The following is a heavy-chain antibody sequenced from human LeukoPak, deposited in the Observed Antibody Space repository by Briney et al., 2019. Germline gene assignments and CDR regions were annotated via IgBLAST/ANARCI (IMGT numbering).Heavy chain of an antibody. D-gene: IGHD3-3*01. Sequence: PGGSLRLSCAASGFTFSSYWMSWVRQAPGKGLEWVANIKQDGSEKYYADSVKGRFTISRDNAKNSLYLQMNSLRAEDTAVYYCARDGLFWSGYDYSDYWGQGTLVTVSS. V-gene: IGHV3-7*01. CDR2: IKQDGSEK. CDR3: ARDGLFWSGYDYSDY. J-gene: IGHJ4*02. CDR1: GFTFSSYW.